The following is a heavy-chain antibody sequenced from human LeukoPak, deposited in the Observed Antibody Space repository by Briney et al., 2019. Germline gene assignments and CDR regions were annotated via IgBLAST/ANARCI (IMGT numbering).Heavy chain of an antibody. CDR1: GFTFSLYG. CDR3: ARGGSGYGASYYFDY. J-gene: IGHJ4*02. CDR2: LWYEGSNK. D-gene: IGHD4-17*01. Sequence: GGSLRLSCVASGFTFSLYGMHWVRQAPGKGLEWVSVLWYEGSNKYYADSVKGRFTISRDNSKNKLYLKLNSLRAEDTAVYYCARGGSGYGASYYFDYWGQGTLVTVSS. V-gene: IGHV3-33*01.